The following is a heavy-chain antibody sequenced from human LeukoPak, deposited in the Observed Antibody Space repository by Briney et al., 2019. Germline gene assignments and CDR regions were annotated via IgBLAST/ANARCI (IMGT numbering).Heavy chain of an antibody. V-gene: IGHV1-8*03. CDR2: MNPNSGNT. CDR1: GYTFTSYD. D-gene: IGHD5-18*01. CDR3: ARGRRYSYGPSYYYYYMDV. J-gene: IGHJ6*03. Sequence: GASVKVSCKASGYTFTSYDINWVRQATGQGLEWMGWMNPNSGNTGYAQKFQGRVTITRNTSISTAYMELSSLRSEDTAVYYCARGRRYSYGPSYYYYYMDVWGKGSTVTVSS.